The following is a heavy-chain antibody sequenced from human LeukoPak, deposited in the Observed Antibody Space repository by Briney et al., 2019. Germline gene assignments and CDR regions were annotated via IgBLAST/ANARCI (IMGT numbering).Heavy chain of an antibody. D-gene: IGHD6-19*01. CDR2: IYYSGST. Sequence: SETLSLTCTVSGGSISSSSYYWGWIRQPPGKGLEWIGSIYYSGSTYYNPSLKSRVTISVDTSKNQFSLKLSSVTAADTAVYYCASTRNTLGIAVAAPYDAFDIWGQGTMVTVSS. J-gene: IGHJ3*02. V-gene: IGHV4-39*01. CDR3: ASTRNTLGIAVAAPYDAFDI. CDR1: GGSISSSSYY.